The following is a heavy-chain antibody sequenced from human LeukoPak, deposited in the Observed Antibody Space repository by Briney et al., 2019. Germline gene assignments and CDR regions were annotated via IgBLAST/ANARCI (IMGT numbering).Heavy chain of an antibody. V-gene: IGHV3-9*01. J-gene: IGHJ3*02. CDR3: TKGIQYELIPDAYDI. Sequence: GGSLILSCAVSGFTFDDYAMHWVRQAPGKGLEWVSGISWNVGRSGYADSVKGRFTISRDNAKNSLYLQMSSLRPEDTALYYCTKGIQYELIPDAYDIWGQGTTVTVSS. CDR2: ISWNVGRS. CDR1: GFTFDDYA. D-gene: IGHD1-1*01.